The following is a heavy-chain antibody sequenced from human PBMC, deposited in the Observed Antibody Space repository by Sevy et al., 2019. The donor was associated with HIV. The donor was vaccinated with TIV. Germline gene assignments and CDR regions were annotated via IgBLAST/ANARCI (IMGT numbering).Heavy chain of an antibody. CDR2: ISYDGSNK. Sequence: GGSLRLSCAASGFTFSSYAMHWVRQAPGKGLEWVAVISYDGSNKYYAYSVKGRFTISRDNSKNTLYLQMNSLRAEDTAVYYCAREHSSSSAFDIWGQGTMVTVSS. J-gene: IGHJ3*02. V-gene: IGHV3-30-3*01. D-gene: IGHD6-13*01. CDR1: GFTFSSYA. CDR3: AREHSSSSAFDI.